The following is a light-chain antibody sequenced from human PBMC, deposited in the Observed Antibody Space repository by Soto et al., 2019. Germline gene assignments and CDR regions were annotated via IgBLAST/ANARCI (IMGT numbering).Light chain of an antibody. CDR2: DAS. J-gene: IGKJ1*01. CDR1: QNIGSR. CDR3: QHYNSYSEA. Sequence: TLSASVGDRVAITCRASQNIGSRLAWYQQKPDEAPKLLIYDASSLESGVPLRFGGSGSGTDFTLIISSLQPDDFATYYCQHYNSYSEAFGQGTKVDIK. V-gene: IGKV1-5*01.